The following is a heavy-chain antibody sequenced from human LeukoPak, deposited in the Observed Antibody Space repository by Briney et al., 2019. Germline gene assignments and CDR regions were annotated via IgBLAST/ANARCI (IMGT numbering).Heavy chain of an antibody. V-gene: IGHV4-4*07. CDR3: ARVPPGYNYLHDSFDL. Sequence: SETLSLTCTVSGVSMNYFFWNWIRQPAGEGLQCIGRIHSSGTTTSNTSLKSRVTMSLDTSKNPFSLRFTSVTAADTAVCYCARVPPGYNYLHDSFDLWGQGTVVSAS. J-gene: IGHJ3*01. D-gene: IGHD5-24*01. CDR2: IHSSGTT. CDR1: GVSMNYFF.